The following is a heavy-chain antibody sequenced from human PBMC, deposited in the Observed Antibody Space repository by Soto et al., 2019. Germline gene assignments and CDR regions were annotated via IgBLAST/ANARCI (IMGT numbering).Heavy chain of an antibody. Sequence: SETLSLTCAVSGYSIKREYYWGWIRQPPGKGLEWIGSISHSGTTYYHPSLKRRVTISLDTSKSQFSLKLSSLTAADTAVYYCARGLEYYDFWSGYSDYWGQGTLVTVPQ. J-gene: IGHJ4*02. CDR3: ARGLEYYDFWSGYSDY. CDR1: GYSIKREYY. V-gene: IGHV4-38-2*01. CDR2: ISHSGTT. D-gene: IGHD3-3*01.